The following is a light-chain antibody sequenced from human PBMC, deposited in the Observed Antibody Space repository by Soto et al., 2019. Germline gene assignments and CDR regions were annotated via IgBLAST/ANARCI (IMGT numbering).Light chain of an antibody. V-gene: IGKV3-20*01. CDR1: QSVSSY. CDR2: RAS. Sequence: EIQLTQSPATLSLSPGERATLSCRASQSVSSYLAWYQQTPGQAPRLLIYRASLNPAGIPDRFSGSGSGTDFILTISRLEPEDVAVYYCQHYDNSPPSVTFGPGTKVDIK. CDR3: QHYDNSPPSVT. J-gene: IGKJ3*01.